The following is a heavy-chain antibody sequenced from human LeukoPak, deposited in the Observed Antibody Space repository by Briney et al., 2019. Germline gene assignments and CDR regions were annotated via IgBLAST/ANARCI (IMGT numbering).Heavy chain of an antibody. CDR2: IYHSGST. J-gene: IGHJ4*02. CDR3: ARVTSYESDYYDSSGPFDY. D-gene: IGHD3-22*01. Sequence: SSETLSLTCTVSGGSISSGGYYWSWIRQPPGKGLEWIGYIYHSGSTYYNPSLKSRVTISVDRSKNQFSLKLSSVTAADTAVYYCARVTSYESDYYDSSGPFDYWGQGTLVIVSS. CDR1: GGSISSGGYY. V-gene: IGHV4-30-2*01.